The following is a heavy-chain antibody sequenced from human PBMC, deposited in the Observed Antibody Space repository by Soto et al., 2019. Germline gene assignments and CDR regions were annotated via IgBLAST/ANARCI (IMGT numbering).Heavy chain of an antibody. J-gene: IGHJ5*02. CDR3: PRGDSGGYSGVWFDP. CDR2: IYHGGCT. CDR1: GGFISSGGW. Sequence: QVQLQESGPGLVKSSGTLSLTCAVSGGFISSGGWWTWVRQPPGKGLEWIGQIYHGGCTNYNPSLKSRVILSLEKSTSQFSLKLNSVHDAATAVYYCPRGDSGGYSGVWFDPGGQGTLVTVSS. D-gene: IGHD3-22*01. V-gene: IGHV4-4*02.